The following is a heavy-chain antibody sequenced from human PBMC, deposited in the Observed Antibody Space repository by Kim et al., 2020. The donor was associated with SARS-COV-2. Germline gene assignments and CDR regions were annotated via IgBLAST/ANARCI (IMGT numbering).Heavy chain of an antibody. V-gene: IGHV3-30*07. D-gene: IGHD1-26*01. Sequence: ADSVKGRFRISRDNSKNTLYLQMNSLRAEDTAVYYCARVIGSYPYYYGMDVWGQGTTVTVSS. CDR3: ARVIGSYPYYYGMDV. J-gene: IGHJ6*02.